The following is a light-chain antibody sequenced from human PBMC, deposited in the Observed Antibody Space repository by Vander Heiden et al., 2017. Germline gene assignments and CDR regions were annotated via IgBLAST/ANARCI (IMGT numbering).Light chain of an antibody. V-gene: IGLV1-40*01. J-gene: IGLJ2*01. CDR2: ANN. CDR1: SPNIGAGQV. Sequence: QSVLSHPPSVSRAPGQRLTISCTGSSPNIGAGQVVHWYQQLPGTAPKHLIYANNNRPSGVPDRFSGSRSATAASLAITRLQAEDEADYDCQSLDNSLSGAAFGGGTKLTVL. CDR3: QSLDNSLSGAA.